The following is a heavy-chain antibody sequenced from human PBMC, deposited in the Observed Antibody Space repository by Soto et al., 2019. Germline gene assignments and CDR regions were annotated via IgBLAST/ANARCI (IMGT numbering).Heavy chain of an antibody. V-gene: IGHV2-5*02. CDR3: THRVLRTVFGLVTTTAIYFDF. D-gene: IGHD3-3*01. CDR1: GFSLTTIGVR. Sequence: QITLNESGPTLLRPPETLPLTCRVFGFSLTTIGVRVSWSRQSPGKAMEWLATFYWDDDKRYSASLKSRLTITKDTSKTQVVLTVSDLDPTNTATYYCTHRVLRTVFGLVTTTAIYFDFWGQGTPVAVSS. J-gene: IGHJ4*02. CDR2: FYWDDDK.